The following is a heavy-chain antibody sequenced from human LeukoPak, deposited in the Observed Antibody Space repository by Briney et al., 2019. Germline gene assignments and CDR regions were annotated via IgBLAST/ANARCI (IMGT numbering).Heavy chain of an antibody. CDR3: ARYMVAAAAFDY. CDR2: VSAYNGNT. D-gene: IGHD5-12*01. CDR1: GYTFTDYG. Sequence: ASVKVSCKSSGYTFTDYGIIWLRQAPGQGLKWMGWVSAYNGNTYYAQKLQGRVTMTTDTSTSTAYMELRSLGSDDTAVYYCARYMVAAAAFDYWGQGTLVTVSS. V-gene: IGHV1-18*01. J-gene: IGHJ4*02.